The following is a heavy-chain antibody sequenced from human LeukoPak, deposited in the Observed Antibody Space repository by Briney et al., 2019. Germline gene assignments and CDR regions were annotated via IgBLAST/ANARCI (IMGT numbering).Heavy chain of an antibody. Sequence: GGSLRLSCAASRFTFSSHAMSWVRQAPGKGLEWVSGISGAGGSTHYADSVKGRFTISRDNSKDTLYLQMNSLRAEDTAIYYCVKLRTGTATNFDYWGQGTLVTVSS. D-gene: IGHD1-1*01. CDR1: RFTFSSHA. J-gene: IGHJ4*02. CDR3: VKLRTGTATNFDY. V-gene: IGHV3-23*01. CDR2: ISGAGGST.